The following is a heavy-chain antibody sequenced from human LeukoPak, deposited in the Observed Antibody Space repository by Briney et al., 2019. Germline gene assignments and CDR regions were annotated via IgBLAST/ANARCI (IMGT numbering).Heavy chain of an antibody. Sequence: GGSLRLSXVASGFTFCNSEMNWVRQAPGRGLEWVSYISIGGSTIYYADSVKGRFTISRDNAKNSLYLQMNSLRVEDTAVYYCARSAGGYSRDYWGQGTLVTVSS. J-gene: IGHJ4*02. D-gene: IGHD2-15*01. CDR1: GFTFCNSE. CDR3: ARSAGGYSRDY. CDR2: ISIGGSTI. V-gene: IGHV3-48*03.